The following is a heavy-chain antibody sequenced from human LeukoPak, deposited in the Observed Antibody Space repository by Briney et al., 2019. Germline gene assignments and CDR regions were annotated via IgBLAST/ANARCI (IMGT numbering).Heavy chain of an antibody. Sequence: GESLKISCKGSGYSFTSYWIGWVRQMPGKGLEWMGIIYPGDSDTRYSPSFQGQVTISADKSISTAYLQWSSLRAEDTAVYYCAKGGKWDVTPFDYWGQGTLVTVSS. CDR2: IYPGDSDT. D-gene: IGHD1-26*01. CDR1: GYSFTSYW. J-gene: IGHJ4*02. CDR3: AKGGKWDVTPFDY. V-gene: IGHV5-51*01.